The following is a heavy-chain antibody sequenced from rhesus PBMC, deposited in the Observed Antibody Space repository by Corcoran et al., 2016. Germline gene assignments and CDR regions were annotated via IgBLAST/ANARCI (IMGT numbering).Heavy chain of an antibody. D-gene: IGHD6-31*01. CDR1: GGSISSSNW. CDR2: ISGRRGSN. CDR3: ARVSSGWDWYFDI. V-gene: IGHV4S19*01. Sequence: QVQLQESGPGLVKPSETLSLTCAVSGGSISSSNWWSWIRQPPGKGLEWIGYISGRRGSNDYNPAPKSRVTISKYTSKNQFALKLSSVTAADTAVYYCARVSSGWDWYFDIWGPGTPITISS. J-gene: IGHJ2*01.